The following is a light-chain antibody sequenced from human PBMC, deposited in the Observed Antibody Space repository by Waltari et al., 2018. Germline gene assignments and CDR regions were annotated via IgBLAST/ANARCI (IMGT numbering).Light chain of an antibody. CDR3: QSYDGNLSDVI. CDR2: GNN. V-gene: IGLV1-40*01. CDR1: SSNTGAGYD. J-gene: IGLJ2*01. Sequence: QSVLTQPPSVSGAPGQRVTISCTWASSNTGAGYDLHWYQQFPGTAPKVLIYGNNNRPSGVPDRFSGSKSDTSASLAITGLQAEDEADYYCQSYDGNLSDVIFGGGTKLTVL.